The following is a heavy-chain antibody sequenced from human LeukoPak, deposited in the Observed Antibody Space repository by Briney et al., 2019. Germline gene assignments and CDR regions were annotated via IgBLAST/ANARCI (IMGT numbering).Heavy chain of an antibody. D-gene: IGHD2-2*01. V-gene: IGHV4-4*09. Sequence: PETLSPTCTVSGGSISSYYWSWIRQPPGKGLEWIGYIYTSGSTNYNPSLKSRVTISVDTSKNQFSLKLSSVTAADTAVYYCARSQGYQLLWFDYWGQGTLVTVSS. CDR3: ARSQGYQLLWFDY. CDR1: GGSISSYY. CDR2: IYTSGST. J-gene: IGHJ4*02.